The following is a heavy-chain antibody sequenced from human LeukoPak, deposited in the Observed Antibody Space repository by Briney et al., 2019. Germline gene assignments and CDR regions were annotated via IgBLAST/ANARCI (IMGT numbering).Heavy chain of an antibody. CDR3: ARRGVTMIVVESGDFDY. V-gene: IGHV4-34*01. CDR1: GGSFSGYY. CDR2: INHSGST. D-gene: IGHD3-22*01. Sequence: PSETLSLTCAVYGGSFSGYYWSWIRQPPGKGLEWIGEINHSGSTNYNPSLKSRVTISVDTSKNQFSLKLSSVTAADTAVYYCARRGVTMIVVESGDFDYWGQGTLVTVSS. J-gene: IGHJ4*02.